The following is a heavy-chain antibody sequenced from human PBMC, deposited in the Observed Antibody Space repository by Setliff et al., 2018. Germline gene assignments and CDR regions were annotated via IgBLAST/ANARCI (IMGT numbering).Heavy chain of an antibody. CDR2: INPSGGST. CDR3: AQTKGFVDGYLDP. Sequence: GASVKVSCKASGYTFTSNHVHWGRQAPGQGLEWMGTINPSGGSTIYAPDFQGRVTMTWDTSTNIAYMDLTRLTSDDTAVYYCAQTKGFVDGYLDPWGQGTLVTVSS. D-gene: IGHD2-21*02. V-gene: IGHV1-2*02. J-gene: IGHJ5*02. CDR1: GYTFTSNH.